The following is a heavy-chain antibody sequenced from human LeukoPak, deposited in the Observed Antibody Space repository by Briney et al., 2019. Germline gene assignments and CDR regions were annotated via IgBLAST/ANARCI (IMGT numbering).Heavy chain of an antibody. CDR3: ARGGVGGYDYFDS. Sequence: KPSETLSLTCTVSGGSISSDDYYWSWIRQPPGKGLEWIGHITYSGSTDYSPSPRSRVTMSVDTSKNQFSLKLNSVTAAETAMYFCARGGVGGYDYFDSWGQGTLVAVSS. V-gene: IGHV4-30-4*01. J-gene: IGHJ4*02. CDR1: GGSISSDDYY. D-gene: IGHD5-12*01. CDR2: ITYSGST.